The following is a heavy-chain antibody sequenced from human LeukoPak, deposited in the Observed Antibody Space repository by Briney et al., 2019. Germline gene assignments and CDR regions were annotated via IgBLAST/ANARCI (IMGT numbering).Heavy chain of an antibody. J-gene: IGHJ1*01. CDR3: AREGIAAVGEH. D-gene: IGHD6-13*01. CDR2: ISYDGSNK. CDR1: GFTFSSYA. Sequence: GGSLRLSCAASGFTFSSYAMHWVRQAPGKGLEWVAVISYDGSNKYYADSVKGRFTISRDNSKNSLYLQMNNLRAEDTAVYYCAREGIAAVGEHWGQGTLVTVSS. V-gene: IGHV3-30-3*01.